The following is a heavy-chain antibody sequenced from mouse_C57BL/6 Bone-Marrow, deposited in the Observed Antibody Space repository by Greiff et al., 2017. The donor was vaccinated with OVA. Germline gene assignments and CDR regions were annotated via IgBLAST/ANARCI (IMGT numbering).Heavy chain of an antibody. V-gene: IGHV5-9-1*02. D-gene: IGHD1-1*01. CDR1: GFTFSSYA. CDR3: TRGIYYYGSSLYFDY. Sequence: DVQLVESGEGLVKPGGSLKLSCAASGFTFSSYAMSWVRQTPEKRLEWVAYISSGGDYIYYADTVKGRFTISRDNARNTLYLQMSSLKSEDTAMYYCTRGIYYYGSSLYFDYWGQGTTLTVSS. CDR2: ISSGGDYI. J-gene: IGHJ2*01.